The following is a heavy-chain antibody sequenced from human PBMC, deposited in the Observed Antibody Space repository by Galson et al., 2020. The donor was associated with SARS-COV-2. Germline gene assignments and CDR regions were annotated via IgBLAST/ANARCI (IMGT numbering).Heavy chain of an antibody. CDR1: GGSISTSSDY. CDR3: ARRKYYNYYRDV. CDR2: ISYSGST. J-gene: IGHJ6*03. V-gene: IGHV4-39*01. Sequence: SETLSLTCTVSGGSISTSSDYWGWIRQPPVKGLEWLATISYSGSTYYNPSLKSRVMISVDKSKNQFSLRMSSVTAADTAVYYCARRKYYNYYRDVWGKGTTVTISS.